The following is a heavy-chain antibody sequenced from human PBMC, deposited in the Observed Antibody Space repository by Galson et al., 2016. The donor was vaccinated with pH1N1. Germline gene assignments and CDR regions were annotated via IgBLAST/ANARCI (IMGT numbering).Heavy chain of an antibody. V-gene: IGHV5-51*03. D-gene: IGHD4-17*01. Sequence: QSGAEVKKPGESLKISCKASGYSFISQWIAWVRQVPGKGLEWVGVVNPGGSTIRYSPSFQGQVTISSDKSIRTAYLQWISLRASDTATYYCARQYDFGDYRGNAFDIWGQGTVVLVSS. CDR3: ARQYDFGDYRGNAFDI. CDR1: GYSFISQW. CDR2: VNPGGSTI. J-gene: IGHJ3*02.